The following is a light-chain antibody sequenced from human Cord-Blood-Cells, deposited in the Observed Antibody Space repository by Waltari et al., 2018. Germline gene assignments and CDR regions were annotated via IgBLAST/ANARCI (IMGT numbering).Light chain of an antibody. V-gene: IGLV3-19*01. Sequence: SSELTQDPALSVALGQKVRITCQGDSLRSYYASWYQQKPGQAPVLVIYGKNNRPSGIPDRFSGSSSGNTASLTITGAQAEDEADYYCNSRDSSGNHWVFGGGTKLTVL. J-gene: IGLJ3*02. CDR2: GKN. CDR3: NSRDSSGNHWV. CDR1: SLRSYY.